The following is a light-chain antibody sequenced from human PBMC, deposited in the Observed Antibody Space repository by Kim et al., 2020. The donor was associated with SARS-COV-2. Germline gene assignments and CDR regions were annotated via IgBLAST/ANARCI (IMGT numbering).Light chain of an antibody. CDR1: KMRDKY. V-gene: IGLV3-1*01. J-gene: IGLJ2*01. CDR3: QAWDSSTAV. CDR2: QVS. Sequence: SPEQTSSISCSGEKMRDKYACWYQQTPGQSPVLVIYQVSKRPSGIPEPVSGTNAGNTATLTISGTQAMDKADYYCQAWDSSTAVFGGGTQLNVL.